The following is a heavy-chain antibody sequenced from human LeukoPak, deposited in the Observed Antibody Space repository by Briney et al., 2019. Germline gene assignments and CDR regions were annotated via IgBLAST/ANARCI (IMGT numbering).Heavy chain of an antibody. J-gene: IGHJ4*02. CDR2: INSDGSRT. D-gene: IGHD3-10*01. CDR1: GFTFNNYW. Sequence: GGSLRLSCAASGFTFNNYWMHWVRQVPGEGLVWVSRINSDGSRTNYVDSAKGRFTISRDNAKNTVFLQMNSLRAEDTAVYYCARGNFYSGSGSSPLDYWGQGTLVTVSS. V-gene: IGHV3-74*01. CDR3: ARGNFYSGSGSSPLDY.